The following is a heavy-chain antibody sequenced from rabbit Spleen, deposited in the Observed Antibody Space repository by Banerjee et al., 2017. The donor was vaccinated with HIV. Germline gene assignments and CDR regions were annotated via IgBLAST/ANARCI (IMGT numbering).Heavy chain of an antibody. J-gene: IGHJ6*01. CDR3: ARDTGSSFSSYGMDL. CDR1: GLDFSGTYW. CDR2: IYADSSETT. V-gene: IGHV1S45*01. D-gene: IGHD8-1*01. Sequence: QQQLEESGGGLVKPGGTLTLTCKASGLDFSGTYWVYWVRQAPGKGLEWIGSIYADSSETTYYASWAKGRFTVSKTSSTTVTLQMTSLTAADTATYFCARDTGSSFSSYGMDLWGPGTLVTVS.